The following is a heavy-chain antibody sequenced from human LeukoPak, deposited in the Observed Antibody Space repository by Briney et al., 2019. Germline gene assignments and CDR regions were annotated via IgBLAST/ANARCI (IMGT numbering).Heavy chain of an antibody. V-gene: IGHV5-10-1*01. CDR2: IDPSDSYT. CDR3: ARHAKAYGSSCDY. Sequence: GESLKISCWGSGYSFTNYWISWVRPMPGKGLEWMGRIDPSDSYTTYSPSFQGHVTISADKSFSTAYLQWTSLKASDTAMYYCARHAKAYGSSCDYWGQGTLVTVSS. J-gene: IGHJ4*02. D-gene: IGHD6-13*01. CDR1: GYSFTNYW.